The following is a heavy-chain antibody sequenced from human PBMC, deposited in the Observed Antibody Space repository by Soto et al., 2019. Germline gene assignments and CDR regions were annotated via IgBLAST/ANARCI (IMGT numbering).Heavy chain of an antibody. Sequence: PSETLSLTCTVSGYSINSGYIWGLVRRPPGQGLEWIGSRYSTGTTYYNPSLRRRVKMSVDTSKNQLSLVLRSVTAADTAVYYCVARATVVNSPWFDPWGQGTQVTGS. D-gene: IGHD1-1*01. CDR3: VARATVVNSPWFDP. CDR2: RYSTGTT. CDR1: GYSINSGYI. V-gene: IGHV4-38-2*02. J-gene: IGHJ5*02.